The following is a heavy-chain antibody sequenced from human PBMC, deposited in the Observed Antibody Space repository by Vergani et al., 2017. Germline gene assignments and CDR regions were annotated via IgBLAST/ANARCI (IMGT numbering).Heavy chain of an antibody. D-gene: IGHD6-13*01. V-gene: IGHV2-26*01. Sequence: QVTLKESGPVLVNPTETLTLTCTVSGFSLSHARMGVSWIRQPPGKALEWLAHIFSNDEKYYNTSLKSRLTISKETSKSQVVLTMTNMDPVDTATYYCARTRGSSWYRAYNWFDPWGQGTLVTVSS. J-gene: IGHJ5*02. CDR2: IFSNDEK. CDR1: GFSLSHARMG. CDR3: ARTRGSSWYRAYNWFDP.